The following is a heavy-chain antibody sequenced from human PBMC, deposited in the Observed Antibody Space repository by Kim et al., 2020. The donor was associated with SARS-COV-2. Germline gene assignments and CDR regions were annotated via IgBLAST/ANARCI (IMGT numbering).Heavy chain of an antibody. CDR1: GFTFSRYD. D-gene: IGHD4-17*01. CDR2: IGTAGDT. V-gene: IGHV3-13*01. CDR3: ARAEYGGNYYYYYGRVV. Sequence: GGSLRLSCAASGFTFSRYDMHWVRQATGKGLEWVSVIGTAGDTYYPGSVKGRFTISRENAKNSLYLQMNSLRAGDTAVYYCARAEYGGNYYYYYGRVVWGHGATVAVAS. J-gene: IGHJ6*02.